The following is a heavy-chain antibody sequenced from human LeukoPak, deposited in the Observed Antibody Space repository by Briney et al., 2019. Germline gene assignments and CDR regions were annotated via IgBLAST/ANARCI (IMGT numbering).Heavy chain of an antibody. V-gene: IGHV3-30*18. CDR2: ISYDGSNK. CDR1: GFTFSSYG. D-gene: IGHD3-10*01. Sequence: GGSLRLSCAASGFTFSSYGMHWVRQAPGKGLEWVAVISYDGSNKYYADSVKGRFTISRDNSKNTLYLQMNSLRAEDPAVYYCAKGRLWFGEFDAFDIWGQGTMVTVSS. J-gene: IGHJ3*02. CDR3: AKGRLWFGEFDAFDI.